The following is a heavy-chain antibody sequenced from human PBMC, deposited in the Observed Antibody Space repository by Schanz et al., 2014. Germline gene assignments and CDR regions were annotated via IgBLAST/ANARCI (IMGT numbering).Heavy chain of an antibody. Sequence: EVQLVESGGGLVKPGGSLRLSCAASGFTFRSYALGWVRQAPGKGLEWVSYISSSSSTIYYADSVKGRFTISRDNAKNSLYLQMNSLRAEDTGVYYCARGREVVAKIFDVWGQGTMVTVSS. CDR3: ARGREVVAKIFDV. V-gene: IGHV3-48*01. J-gene: IGHJ3*01. CDR2: ISSSSSTI. D-gene: IGHD3-22*01. CDR1: GFTFRSYA.